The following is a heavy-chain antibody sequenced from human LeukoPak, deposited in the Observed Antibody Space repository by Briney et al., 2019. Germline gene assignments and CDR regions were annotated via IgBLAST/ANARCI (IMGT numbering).Heavy chain of an antibody. V-gene: IGHV4-39*07. CDR1: GGSVTYTNYY. CDR2: IYYNGKT. CDR3: ARPYSSGRWYFDL. D-gene: IGHD6-19*01. J-gene: IGHJ2*01. Sequence: SETLSLTCTVSGGSVTYTNYYWGWIRQPPGKGLQWIGVIYYNGKTYYNPSLKSRVTVAVDTSKNQFSLKLSSVTAADTAVYYCARPYSSGRWYFDLWGRGTLVTVSS.